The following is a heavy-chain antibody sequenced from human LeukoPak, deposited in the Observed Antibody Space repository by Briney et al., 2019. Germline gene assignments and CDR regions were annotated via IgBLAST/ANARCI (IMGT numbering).Heavy chain of an antibody. V-gene: IGHV2-5*01. CDR1: GFSLSTPGVG. J-gene: IGHJ4*02. Sequence: ESGPTLVKPTQTLTLTCTFSGFSLSTPGVGVAWIRQPPGKALEWLTPIFSNDDKRHSPSLKNRLTITKDTSKNQVVLTMMNMDPVDTATYYCAHTANSGWYEFDYWGQGTLVTVSS. CDR3: AHTANSGWYEFDY. CDR2: IFSNDDK. D-gene: IGHD6-19*01.